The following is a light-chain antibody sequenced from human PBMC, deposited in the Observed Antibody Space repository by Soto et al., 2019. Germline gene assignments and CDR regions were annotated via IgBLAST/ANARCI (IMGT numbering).Light chain of an antibody. J-gene: IGLJ2*01. V-gene: IGLV1-51*01. CDR1: SSNIGNNF. CDR3: VTWDGNLTGRV. Sequence: QSVLTQPPSVSAAPGQKVTISCSGSSSNIGNNFVSWYQQLPGTAPQLLIYDNNRRPSGIPDRFSGSKSDTSATLGITGLQTGDEADYYCVTWDGNLTGRVFGGGTKLAVL. CDR2: DNN.